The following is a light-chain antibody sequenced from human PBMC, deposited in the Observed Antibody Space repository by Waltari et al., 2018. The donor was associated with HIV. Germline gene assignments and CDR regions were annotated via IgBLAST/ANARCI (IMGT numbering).Light chain of an antibody. J-gene: IGLJ2*01. CDR2: EVN. CDR3: ISFTTTNSPHVL. V-gene: IGLV2-14*01. CDR1: SSDVGGYNY. Sequence: QSALTQPASVSGSPGQSIPISFTGTSSDVGGYNYFSWYQQHPGKAPTLMIYEVNNRPSGISDRFSGSKSANTASLTISGLQADDEADYYCISFTTTNSPHVLFGGGTKLTV.